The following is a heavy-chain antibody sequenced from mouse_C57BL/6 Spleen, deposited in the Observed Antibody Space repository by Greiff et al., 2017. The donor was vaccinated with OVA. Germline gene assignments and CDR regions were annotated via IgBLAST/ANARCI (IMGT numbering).Heavy chain of an antibody. J-gene: IGHJ4*01. V-gene: IGHV1-55*01. CDR3: ARYYYGSRGYYAMDY. CDR2: IYPGSGST. Sequence: QVQLQQPGAELVKPGASVKMSCKASGYTFTSYWITWVKQRPGQGLEWIGDIYPGSGSTNYNEKFKSKATLTVDTSSSTAYMQLSSLTSEDSAVYYCARYYYGSRGYYAMDYWGQGTSVTVSS. CDR1: GYTFTSYW. D-gene: IGHD1-1*01.